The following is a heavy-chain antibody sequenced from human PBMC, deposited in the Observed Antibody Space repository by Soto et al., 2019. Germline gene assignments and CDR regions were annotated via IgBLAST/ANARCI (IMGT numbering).Heavy chain of an antibody. CDR2: ISGSGGST. Sequence: GGSLRLSCAASGFTFSSYAMSWVRQAPGKGLEWVSAISGSGGSTYYADSVKGRFTISRDNSKNTLYLQMNSLRPEDKAVYDCSSIICGGYYTNYYFAYWGQGTLVTVSS. J-gene: IGHJ4*02. V-gene: IGHV3-23*01. CDR3: SSIICGGYYTNYYFAY. D-gene: IGHD3-3*01. CDR1: GFTFSSYA.